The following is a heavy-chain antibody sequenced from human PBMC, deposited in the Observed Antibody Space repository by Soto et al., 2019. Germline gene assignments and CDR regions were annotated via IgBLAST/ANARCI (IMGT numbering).Heavy chain of an antibody. D-gene: IGHD3-16*01. Sequence: QVQLVESGGGVVQPGTSLRLSCVGSGFTFRSYVIHWVRQAPGKGLEWVALTSYDGSNKYYDDSVMGRFTISRDNSRNTVDLQMDNLRLEDTALYDCARWGTTGGLDVWGQGTLVSVSS. CDR3: ARWGTTGGLDV. CDR2: TSYDGSNK. V-gene: IGHV3-30*19. J-gene: IGHJ4*02. CDR1: GFTFRSYV.